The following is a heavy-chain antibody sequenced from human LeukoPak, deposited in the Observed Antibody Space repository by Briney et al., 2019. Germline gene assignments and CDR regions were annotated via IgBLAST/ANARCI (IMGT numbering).Heavy chain of an antibody. Sequence: GGSLRLSCAASGFTFSSYAMSWVRQAPGKGLEWVSAISGSGGSTYYADSVKGRFTISRDNSKNTLYLQMNSLRAEDTAVYYCAKVFVMIGVTTVFDCAFDIWGQGTMVTVSS. V-gene: IGHV3-23*01. CDR2: ISGSGGST. CDR1: GFTFSSYA. CDR3: AKVFVMIGVTTVFDCAFDI. J-gene: IGHJ3*02. D-gene: IGHD4-17*01.